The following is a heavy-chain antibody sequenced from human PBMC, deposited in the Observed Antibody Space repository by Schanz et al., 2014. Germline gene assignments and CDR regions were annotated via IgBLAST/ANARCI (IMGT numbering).Heavy chain of an antibody. V-gene: IGHV3-53*01. CDR3: ARDGGRDGYNLAFDV. D-gene: IGHD5-12*01. Sequence: EVQLVESGGGLIQPGGSLRLSCAASGYTVSSNYMSWVRQAPGKGLEWVSVIYNGGGGRTYYADSVKGRFIISRDSSKNTLFLQMNSLRAEDTAVYFCARDGGRDGYNLAFDVWGQGTLVTVSS. CDR1: GYTVSSNY. J-gene: IGHJ3*01. CDR2: IYNGGGGRT.